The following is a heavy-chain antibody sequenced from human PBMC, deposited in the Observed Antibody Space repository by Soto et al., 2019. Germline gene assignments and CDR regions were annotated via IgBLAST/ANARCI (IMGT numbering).Heavy chain of an antibody. J-gene: IGHJ4*02. CDR2: ISFGGSNK. CDR3: ARGPSSLTRFDY. CDR1: GFTFSSYA. Sequence: GGSLRLSCAASGFTFSSYAMKWVRQAPGKGLEWVAVISFGGSNKYYAGSVKGRFTISRDNSKNTLYLQMNSLRAEDTAVYFCARGPSSLTRFDYWGQGTLVTVSS. D-gene: IGHD2-2*01. V-gene: IGHV3-30-3*01.